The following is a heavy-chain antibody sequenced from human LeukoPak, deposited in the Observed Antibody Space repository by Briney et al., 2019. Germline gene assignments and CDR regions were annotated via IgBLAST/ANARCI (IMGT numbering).Heavy chain of an antibody. CDR1: GGSISSYY. Sequence: PSETLSLTCTVSGGSISSYYWSWIRQPPGKGLEWIGYIYYSGSTNYNPSLKSRVTISVDTSKNQFSLKLSSVTAADTAVYYCAGAYYDYVWGSYPLGDWGQGTLVTVSS. CDR2: IYYSGST. J-gene: IGHJ4*02. D-gene: IGHD3-16*02. CDR3: AGAYYDYVWGSYPLGD. V-gene: IGHV4-59*01.